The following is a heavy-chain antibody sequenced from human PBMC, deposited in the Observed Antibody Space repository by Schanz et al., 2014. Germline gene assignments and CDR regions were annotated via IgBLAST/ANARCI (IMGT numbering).Heavy chain of an antibody. V-gene: IGHV4-59*02. CDR3: ARDTFYYDTGADYAVRYFDL. CDR2: IYYIGSP. J-gene: IGHJ2*01. Sequence: QVQLQESGPGLVKPSETLSLTCTVSGGSVSRYYWSWIRQPPGKGLEWLGYIYYIGSPNYNPALKSRVSISVDTSKNQISRKLSSVTAADTAIYYCARDTFYYDTGADYAVRYFDLWGRGTLVSVSS. CDR1: GGSVSRYY. D-gene: IGHD3-22*01.